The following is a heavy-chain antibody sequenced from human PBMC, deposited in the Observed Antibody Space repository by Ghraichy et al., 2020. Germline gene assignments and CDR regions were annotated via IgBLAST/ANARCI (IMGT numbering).Heavy chain of an antibody. CDR2: ISYDGSNK. D-gene: IGHD5-12*01. V-gene: IGHV3-30-3*01. CDR1: GFTFSSYA. CDR3: ARDNREWVRSDYYYYGMDV. Sequence: GGSLRLSCAASGFTFSSYAMHWVRQAPGKGLEWVAVISYDGSNKYYADSVKGRFTISRDNSKNTLYLQMNSLRGEDTAVYYCARDNREWVRSDYYYYGMDVWGQGTTVTVSS. J-gene: IGHJ6*02.